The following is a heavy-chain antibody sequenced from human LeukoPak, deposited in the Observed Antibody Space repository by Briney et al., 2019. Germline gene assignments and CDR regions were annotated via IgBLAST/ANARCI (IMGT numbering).Heavy chain of an antibody. CDR2: ISYDGSNK. Sequence: HPGGSLRLSCAASGFTFSSYAMHWVRQAPGKGLEGVAVISYDGSNKYYADSVKGRFTISRDNSKNMLFLQMNSLRAEDTAVYYCVKDKSPRGYDYGRFDYWGQGTLVTVSS. D-gene: IGHD5-12*01. CDR1: GFTFSSYA. J-gene: IGHJ4*02. CDR3: VKDKSPRGYDYGRFDY. V-gene: IGHV3-30*04.